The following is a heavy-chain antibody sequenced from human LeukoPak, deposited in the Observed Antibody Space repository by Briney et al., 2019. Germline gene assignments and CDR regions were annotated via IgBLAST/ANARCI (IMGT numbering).Heavy chain of an antibody. CDR1: GGSISSYY. Sequence: SETLSLTCSVSGGSISSYYWSWIRQPPGKGLEYIGYIYYSGSTNYNPSLKSRVTISADTSKDQFSLNLTSVTAPDTAVYYCARLKCISTTCPSRYVMDVWGQGTTVTVSS. V-gene: IGHV4-59*01. D-gene: IGHD2-2*01. J-gene: IGHJ6*02. CDR3: ARLKCISTTCPSRYVMDV. CDR2: IYYSGST.